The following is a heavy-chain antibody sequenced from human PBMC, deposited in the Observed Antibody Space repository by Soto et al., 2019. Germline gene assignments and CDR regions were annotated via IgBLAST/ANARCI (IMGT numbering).Heavy chain of an antibody. D-gene: IGHD6-13*01. V-gene: IGHV4-31*03. CDR1: GGSISSGGYY. CDR2: IYYSGST. CDR3: ARAGLGIAAAGAFDI. J-gene: IGHJ3*02. Sequence: SETLSLTCTVSGGSISSGGYYWSWIRQHPGKGLEWIGYIYYSGSTYYNPSLKSRVTISVDTSKNQFSLKLSSVTAADTAVYYCARAGLGIAAAGAFDIWGQGTMVIVSS.